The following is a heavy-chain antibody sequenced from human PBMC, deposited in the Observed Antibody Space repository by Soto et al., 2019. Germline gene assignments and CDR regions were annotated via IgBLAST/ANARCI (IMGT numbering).Heavy chain of an antibody. D-gene: IGHD6-19*01. CDR1: GLSLTDSEMG. V-gene: IGHV2-26*01. CDR2: IDSSGEK. CDR3: ARRHLAVAVSPWFDP. Sequence: QVTLKESGPVLVKPTETLTLRCTVSGLSLTDSEMGVSWIRQPPGQPLEWLAHIDSSGEKSYRTFLKIRLAISKDTSKSQIVLTMTNMDPADTATYYCARRHLAVAVSPWFDPWGQGIPVTVSS. J-gene: IGHJ5*02.